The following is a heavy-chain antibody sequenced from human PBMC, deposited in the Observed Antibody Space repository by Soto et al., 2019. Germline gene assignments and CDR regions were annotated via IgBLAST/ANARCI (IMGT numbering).Heavy chain of an antibody. CDR1: GFMFSSYV. D-gene: IGHD2-15*01. Sequence: EVQLLESGGGLVQPGGSLRLSCAASGFMFSSYVMNWVRQAPGKGLEWVSSITDNGASTYYADSVKGRFTISRDNAKNTLYLQMNRRGADDTAVYYCAKYRAAPSSCANDYWGQGTLVTVSP. CDR3: AKYRAAPSSCANDY. V-gene: IGHV3-23*01. J-gene: IGHJ4*02. CDR2: ITDNGAST.